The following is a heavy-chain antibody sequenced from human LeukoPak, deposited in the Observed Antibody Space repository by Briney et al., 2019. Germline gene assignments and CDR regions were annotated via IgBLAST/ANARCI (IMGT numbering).Heavy chain of an antibody. V-gene: IGHV1-8*01. D-gene: IGHD3-10*01. CDR2: MNPNSGNT. J-gene: IGHJ4*02. CDR3: ARGQEPYGSGSYEVDY. Sequence: VSVKVSCKASGYTFTSYDINWVRQATGQGLEWMGWMNPNSGNTGYAQKFQGRVTMTRNTSISTAYMELSSLRSEDTAVYYCARGQEPYGSGSYEVDYWGQGTLVTVSS. CDR1: GYTFTSYD.